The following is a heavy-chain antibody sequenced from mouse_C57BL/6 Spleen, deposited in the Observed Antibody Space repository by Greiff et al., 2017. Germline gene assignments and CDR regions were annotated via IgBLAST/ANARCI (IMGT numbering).Heavy chain of an antibody. D-gene: IGHD2-5*01. CDR1: GYTFTSYW. CDR2: IYPSDSDT. J-gene: IGHJ3*01. CDR3: AIKGYYSNSYAY. V-gene: IGHV1-74*01. Sequence: QVQLQQPGAELVKPGASVKVSCKASGYTFTSYWMHWVKQRPGQGLEWIGRIYPSDSDTNYNQKFKGKATLTVDKSSSTAYMQLSSLTSEDSAVYYCAIKGYYSNSYAYWGQGTLVTVSA.